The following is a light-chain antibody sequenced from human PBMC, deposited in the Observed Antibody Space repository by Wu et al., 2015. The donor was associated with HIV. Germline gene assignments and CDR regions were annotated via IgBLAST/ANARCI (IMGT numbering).Light chain of an antibody. CDR2: GAS. CDR3: QQYGRSYS. Sequence: EIVMTQSPATLSVSPGERATLSCRASQSVSSNLAWYRQKPGQAPRLLIFGASSRATGIPDRFSGSGSGTDFTLTITRLEPEDFAVYYCQQYGRSYSFGQGTKLEIK. J-gene: IGKJ2*03. CDR1: QSVSSN. V-gene: IGKV3-20*01.